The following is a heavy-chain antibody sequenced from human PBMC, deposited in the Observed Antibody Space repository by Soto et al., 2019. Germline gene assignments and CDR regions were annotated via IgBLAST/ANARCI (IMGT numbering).Heavy chain of an antibody. CDR2: IWYDGSNK. CDR3: ARDGAADGSGSYTVDP. CDR1: GFTFSSYG. Sequence: GGSLRLSCAASGFTFSSYGMHWVRQAPGKGLEWVAVIWYDGSNKYYADSVKGRFTISRDNSKNTLYLQMNSLRAEDTAVYYCARDGAADGSGSYTVDPWGQGTLVTVPQ. J-gene: IGHJ5*02. V-gene: IGHV3-33*01. D-gene: IGHD3-10*01.